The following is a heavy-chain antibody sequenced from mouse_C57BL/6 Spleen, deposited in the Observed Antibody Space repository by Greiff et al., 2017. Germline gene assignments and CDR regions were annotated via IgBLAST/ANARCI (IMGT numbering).Heavy chain of an antibody. Sequence: VQLQQSGPELVKPGASVKISCKASGYAFSSSWMNWVKQRPGKGLEWIGRIYPGDGDTNYNGKFKGKATLMAEKSSSTDYMQLRSLTSEDSAVYVWASKDYSFAYWGQGILVTVSA. CDR2: IYPGDGDT. V-gene: IGHV1-82*01. J-gene: IGHJ3*01. CDR3: ASKDYSFAY. D-gene: IGHD1-1*01. CDR1: GYAFSSSW.